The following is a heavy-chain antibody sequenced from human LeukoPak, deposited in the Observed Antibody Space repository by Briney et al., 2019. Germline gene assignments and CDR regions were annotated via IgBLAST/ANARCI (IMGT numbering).Heavy chain of an antibody. V-gene: IGHV1-3*03. CDR2: INADNGHT. J-gene: IGHJ5*02. CDR1: GYTFTNYA. Sequence: ASVKVSCKASGYTFTNYAIHWVRQAPGQRFEWMGWINADNGHTKYSQEFQDRITITRDTFATTAYMELSNLRSEDTAVYYCARDTNNYYGSGSYHWFDPWGQGTLVTVSS. D-gene: IGHD3-10*01. CDR3: ARDTNNYYGSGSYHWFDP.